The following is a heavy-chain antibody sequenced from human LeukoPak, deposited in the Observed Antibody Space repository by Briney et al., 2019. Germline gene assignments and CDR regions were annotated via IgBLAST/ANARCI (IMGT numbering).Heavy chain of an antibody. CDR2: FYSGGSI. Sequence: PGGSLRLSCAASGLTVISNYMTWVRQAPGKGLEWVSVFYSGGSIYYADSVKGRFTISRDNAKNSLYLQMNSLRVEDRAVYYCARDRDGYNSSPFEYWGQGTLVTVSS. J-gene: IGHJ4*02. CDR1: GLTVISNY. V-gene: IGHV3-66*01. CDR3: ARDRDGYNSSPFEY. D-gene: IGHD5-24*01.